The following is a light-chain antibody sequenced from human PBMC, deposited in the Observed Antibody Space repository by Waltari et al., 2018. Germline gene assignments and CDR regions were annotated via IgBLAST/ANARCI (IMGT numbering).Light chain of an antibody. CDR3: HAAADNNWF. J-gene: IGLJ2*01. CDR1: VLAEKY. CDR2: KDT. Sequence: YDLTQPFSVSVSPGQTATITCSGDVLAEKYVRWFQQKPGQAPTLILYKDTERPSVIPERFSGSSSGSTVTLTIRGARLEDEADYHCHAAADNNWFFGGGTKLTVL. V-gene: IGLV3-27*01.